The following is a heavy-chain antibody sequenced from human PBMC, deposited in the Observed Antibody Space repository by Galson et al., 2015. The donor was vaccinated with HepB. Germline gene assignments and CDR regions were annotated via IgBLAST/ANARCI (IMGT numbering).Heavy chain of an antibody. V-gene: IGHV1-2*02. CDR3: ARAGSGSYNSGPRFAY. CDR2: INPNSGGT. D-gene: IGHD1-26*01. Sequence: SVKVSCKASGYTFTGYYMHWVRQAPRQGPEWMGWINPNSGGTNYAQIFQGRVTLTRDTSISTAYMELSRLRSDDTAVYYCARAGSGSYNSGPRFAYWGQGTLVTVSS. J-gene: IGHJ4*02. CDR1: GYTFTGYY.